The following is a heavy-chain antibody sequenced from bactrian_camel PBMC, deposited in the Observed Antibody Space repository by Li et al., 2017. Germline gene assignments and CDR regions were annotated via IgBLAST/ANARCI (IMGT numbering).Heavy chain of an antibody. CDR2: INSGGGTT. CDR3: ANGLGYCSGGYCYGPPRGG. Sequence: VQLVESGGGLVQPGGSLRLSCAASGFTFSRSAMNWVRQAPGKGLEWVSAINSGGGTTYYADTVKDRFTISRDNAKNTLHLQLNSLKTEDTAMYYCANGLGYCSGGYCYGPPRGGWGQGTQVTVS. J-gene: IGHJ4*01. D-gene: IGHD2*01. V-gene: IGHV3S31*01. CDR1: GFTFSRSA.